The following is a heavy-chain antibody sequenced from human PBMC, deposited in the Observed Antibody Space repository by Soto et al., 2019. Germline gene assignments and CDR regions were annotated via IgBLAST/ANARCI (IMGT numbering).Heavy chain of an antibody. V-gene: IGHV3-23*01. J-gene: IGHJ4*02. CDR1: GFTFNNYA. CDR3: AKGRGGSGSLTPRVDF. CDR2: ISGGGDTT. Sequence: EVQLLESGGGLVQPGGSLRLSCAASGFTFNNYAMTWVRQAPGKGLECVSAISGGGDTTSYADSVKGRFTVSRDGSKNTLYLQMSSLRAQDTALSYCAKGRGGSGSLTPRVDFGCQGTMVTVSS. D-gene: IGHD3-10*01.